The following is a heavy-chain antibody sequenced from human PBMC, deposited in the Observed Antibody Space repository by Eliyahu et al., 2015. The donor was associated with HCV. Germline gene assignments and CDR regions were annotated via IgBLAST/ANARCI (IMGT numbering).Heavy chain of an antibody. J-gene: IGHJ4*02. Sequence: EVQLVESGGGLVQPGGSLRLXXAASGFTFXSXAXXWVRQAPGKGLEWVSAISPNGDSTYYADSMKGRFTISRDNSMKTLYLQMSSLRTEDTAVYYCAKDLTVTTRFRGFDYWGQGSLVTVSS. D-gene: IGHD4-17*01. CDR2: ISPNGDST. CDR1: GFTFXSXA. V-gene: IGHV3-23*04. CDR3: AKDLTVTTRFRGFDY.